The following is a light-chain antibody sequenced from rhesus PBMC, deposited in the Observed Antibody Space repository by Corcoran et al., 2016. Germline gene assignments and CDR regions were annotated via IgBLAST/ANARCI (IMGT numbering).Light chain of an antibody. Sequence: EIVMTQSPATLSLSPGERATLSCRASQSVSSSLAWYQQKPGQAPRLLIYGASSRAPGIPDRFSCSGSGTEFTLTISRLEPEDFAVYYCQEYSNWLTFGGGTKVEIK. CDR3: QEYSNWLT. V-gene: IGKV3-42*03. J-gene: IGKJ4*01. CDR1: QSVSSS. CDR2: GAS.